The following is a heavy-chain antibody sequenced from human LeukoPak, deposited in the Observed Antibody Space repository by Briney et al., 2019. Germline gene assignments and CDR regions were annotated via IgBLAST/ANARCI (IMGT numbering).Heavy chain of an antibody. CDR2: IYYSGST. CDR3: ASLRTSGWYFDY. CDR1: GGSISSSSYY. Sequence: PSETLSLTCTVSGGSISSSSYYWGWIRQPPGKGLEWIGSIYYSGSTNYNPSLKSRLTISVDTSKNQFSLKLSSVTAADAAVYYCASLRTSGWYFDYWGQGTLVTVSS. V-gene: IGHV4-39*01. D-gene: IGHD6-19*01. J-gene: IGHJ4*02.